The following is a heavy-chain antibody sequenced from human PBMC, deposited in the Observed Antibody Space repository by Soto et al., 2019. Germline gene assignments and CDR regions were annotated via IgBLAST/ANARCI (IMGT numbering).Heavy chain of an antibody. Sequence: ASVKVSCKASGYTFTSYAMHWVRQAPGQRLEWMGWINAGNGNTKYSQKFQGRVTITRDTSASTAYMELSSLRSEDTAVYYCARDLHFWSGYHKAGGWFDPWGQGTLVTVSS. V-gene: IGHV1-3*01. CDR1: GYTFTSYA. J-gene: IGHJ5*02. D-gene: IGHD3-3*02. CDR2: INAGNGNT. CDR3: ARDLHFWSGYHKAGGWFDP.